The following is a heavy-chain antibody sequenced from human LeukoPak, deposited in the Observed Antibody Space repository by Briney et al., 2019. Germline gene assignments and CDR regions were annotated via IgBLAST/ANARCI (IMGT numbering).Heavy chain of an antibody. CDR3: ARGYGRQTNSGMDV. J-gene: IGHJ6*04. CDR2: VYFSEST. D-gene: IGHD5-18*01. CDR1: GGSIYGFH. V-gene: IGHV4-59*01. Sequence: SSETLSLTCTVSGGSIYGFHWSWIRQSPEKGLEWIGYVYFSESTNYNPSLESRVTISIDTSKNQFSLKLSSVTTADTAVYYCARGYGRQTNSGMDVWGKGTTVTVSA.